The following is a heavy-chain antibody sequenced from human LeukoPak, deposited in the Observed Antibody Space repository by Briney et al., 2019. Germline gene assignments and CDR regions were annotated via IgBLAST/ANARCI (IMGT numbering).Heavy chain of an antibody. J-gene: IGHJ4*02. D-gene: IGHD3-16*02. CDR1: GGTFSSYA. Sequence: SVKVSCKASGGTFSSYAISWVRQAPGQGLEWMGGIIPIFGTANYAQKFQGRVTITADESTSTAYMELSSLRSEDTAVYYCARAPYYDYVWGSYRLGGFDYWGQGTLVSVSS. V-gene: IGHV1-69*13. CDR3: ARAPYYDYVWGSYRLGGFDY. CDR2: IIPIFGTA.